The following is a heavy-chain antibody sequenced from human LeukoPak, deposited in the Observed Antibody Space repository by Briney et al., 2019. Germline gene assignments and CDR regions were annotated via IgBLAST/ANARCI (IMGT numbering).Heavy chain of an antibody. V-gene: IGHV4-4*02. J-gene: IGHJ4*02. CDR2: IYHSGST. Sequence: SGTLSLTCAVSGGSISSSNWWSWVRQPPGKGLEWIGEIYHSGSTNYNPSLKSRVTISVDKSKNQFSLRLTSVTAADTAVYYCARARGRYIDFLDYWGQGTLITVSS. CDR3: ARARGRYIDFLDY. CDR1: GGSISSSNW. D-gene: IGHD3-9*01.